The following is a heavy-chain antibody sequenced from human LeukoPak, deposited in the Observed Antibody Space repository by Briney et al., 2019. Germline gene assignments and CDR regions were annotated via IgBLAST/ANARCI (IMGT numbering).Heavy chain of an antibody. CDR1: GFVFSNYW. Sequence: GGSLRLSCAASGFVFSNYWMHWVRQAPGKGPVWVSRINPDGRSTNYAYSVKGRFTISRDNAKTTVYLQMNSLRAEDTAIYYCARQAAYGENGIAYWGQGTLVTVSS. D-gene: IGHD4-17*01. J-gene: IGHJ4*02. CDR2: INPDGRST. V-gene: IGHV3-74*01. CDR3: ARQAAYGENGIAY.